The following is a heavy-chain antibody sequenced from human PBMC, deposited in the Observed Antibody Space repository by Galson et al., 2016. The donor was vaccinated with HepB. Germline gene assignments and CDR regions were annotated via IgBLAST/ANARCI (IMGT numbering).Heavy chain of an antibody. V-gene: IGHV1-46*01. CDR2: INPNGGRT. D-gene: IGHD1-26*01. CDR1: GYSFTTSY. CDR3: ARGWRTYYRYFEH. J-gene: IGHJ1*01. Sequence: SVKVSCKASGYSFTTSYMHWVRQAPGQGLEWMGMINPNGGRTRYPQKFQGRVTMTRDTSTSTVYMDLNSLRGEDTAVYYCARGWRTYYRYFEHWGQGALVSVSS.